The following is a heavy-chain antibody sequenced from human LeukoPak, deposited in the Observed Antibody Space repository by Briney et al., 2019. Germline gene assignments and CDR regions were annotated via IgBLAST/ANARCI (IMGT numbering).Heavy chain of an antibody. Sequence: PGGSLRLFRAASGFPFRSYEMKWVPQAPGKGLEWGSYISSRGSNILCAESVKGRFTISRNNAKNSLYLQMNSLTAEDTAVYYCARGGGYGHGSFDYWGQGTLVTVSS. CDR3: ARGGGYGHGSFDY. CDR2: ISSRGSNI. J-gene: IGHJ4*02. CDR1: GFPFRSYE. D-gene: IGHD5-18*01. V-gene: IGHV3-48*03.